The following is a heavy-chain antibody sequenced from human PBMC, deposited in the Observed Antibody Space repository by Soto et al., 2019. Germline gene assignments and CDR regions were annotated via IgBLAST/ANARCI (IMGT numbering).Heavy chain of an antibody. Sequence: LRLSCAASGFTFSSYAMHWVRQAPGKGLEWVAVISYDGSNKYYADSVKGRFTISRDNSKNTLYLQMNSLRAEDTAVYYCARDPPDSSGWYYYGMDGWGQGTTVTVSS. CDR1: GFTFSSYA. V-gene: IGHV3-30-3*01. CDR2: ISYDGSNK. D-gene: IGHD6-19*01. CDR3: ARDPPDSSGWYYYGMDG. J-gene: IGHJ6*02.